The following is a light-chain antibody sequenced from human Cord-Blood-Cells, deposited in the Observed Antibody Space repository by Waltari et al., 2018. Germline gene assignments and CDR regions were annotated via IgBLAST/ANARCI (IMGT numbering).Light chain of an antibody. J-gene: IGLJ3*02. CDR3: MIWHSSAWV. CDR1: IGINVGTYR. CDR2: HKSYSDK. Sequence: QAVLPQPSSPSASPGASASLTCTLRIGINVGTYRMNWYQQKPGSPPQYLLRHKSYSDKQQRSGVPSRFSGSKDASANAGILLVSGLQSEDESDYSCMIWHSSAWVFGGGTKLTVL. V-gene: IGLV5-45*02.